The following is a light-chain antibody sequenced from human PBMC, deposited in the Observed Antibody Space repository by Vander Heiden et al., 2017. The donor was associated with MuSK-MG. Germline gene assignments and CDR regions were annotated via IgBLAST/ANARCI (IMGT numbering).Light chain of an antibody. V-gene: IGLV2-14*01. CDR2: ELS. J-gene: IGLJ1*01. Sequence: QSALTQPASVSGSPGQSITLSCTGTSSDVAHYKYVSWYQQHPGKAPKLMIYELSTRPSGVSNRFSGSKSGNTASLTISGLQPEDEADYYCSSSTTSSPLYVFGTGTKVTVL. CDR1: SSDVAHYKY. CDR3: SSSTTSSPLYV.